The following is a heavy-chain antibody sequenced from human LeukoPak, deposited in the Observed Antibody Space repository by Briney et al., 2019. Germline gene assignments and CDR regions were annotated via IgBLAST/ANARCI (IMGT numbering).Heavy chain of an antibody. J-gene: IGHJ3*02. Sequence: ASVKVSCKASGYTFTGYYMHWVRQAPGQGLEWMGWIDPNSGGTNYAQKFQGRVTMTGDTSISTAYMELSRLRSGDTAVYYCARDLLRRDIVVVTAIPDSAFDIWGQGTMVTVSS. CDR3: ARDLLRRDIVVVTAIPDSAFDI. D-gene: IGHD2-21*02. V-gene: IGHV1-2*02. CDR1: GYTFTGYY. CDR2: IDPNSGGT.